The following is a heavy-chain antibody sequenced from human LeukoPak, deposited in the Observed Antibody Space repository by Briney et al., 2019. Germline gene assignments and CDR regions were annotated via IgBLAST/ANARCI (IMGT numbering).Heavy chain of an antibody. CDR1: GGTFSSYA. D-gene: IGHD2-2*01. V-gene: IGHV1-69*04. J-gene: IGHJ4*02. Sequence: SVKVSCKASGGTFSSYAISWVRQAPGQGLEWMGRIIPILGIANYAQKFQGRVTITADKSTSTAYMELSSLRSEDTAVYYCARGNSIHCSSTSCYDGPFDYWGQGTLVTVSS. CDR3: ARGNSIHCSSTSCYDGPFDY. CDR2: IIPILGIA.